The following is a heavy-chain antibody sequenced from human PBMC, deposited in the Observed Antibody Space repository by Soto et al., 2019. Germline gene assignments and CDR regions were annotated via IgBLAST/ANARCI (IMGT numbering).Heavy chain of an antibody. J-gene: IGHJ4*02. V-gene: IGHV3-23*01. CDR2: FTRSGNT. CDR3: AREFAPGSTNYDY. D-gene: IGHD3-10*01. Sequence: EVQLLESAGGLEQPGGSLRLSCAASGFTFSNYAMSWVRQAPGKGLEWVSTFTRSGNTYYADSVKGRFTISRDNSKNMLYLQMDSLRAEYTAVYYCAREFAPGSTNYDYWGLGTLVTVSS. CDR1: GFTFSNYA.